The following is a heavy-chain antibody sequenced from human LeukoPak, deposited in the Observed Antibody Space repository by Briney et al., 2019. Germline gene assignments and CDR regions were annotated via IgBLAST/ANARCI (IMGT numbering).Heavy chain of an antibody. J-gene: IGHJ6*02. CDR2: ISAFNANT. CDR1: GYTFTTYG. V-gene: IGHV1-18*01. CDR3: ARDLDIVVVAAALRHYGLDV. Sequence: ASVTVSCKASGYTFTTYGISWVRQAPGQGLEWMGWISAFNANTNYAQKFQGRVTMTTDTSTSTVYMDLRNLRSDDTAVYYCARDLDIVVVAAALRHYGLDVWGQGTTVTVS. D-gene: IGHD2-15*01.